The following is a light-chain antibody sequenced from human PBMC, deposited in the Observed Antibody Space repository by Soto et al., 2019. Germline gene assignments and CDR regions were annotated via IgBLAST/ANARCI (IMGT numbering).Light chain of an antibody. V-gene: IGKV1-27*01. CDR2: AAS. CDR3: QKYNSAPWT. CDR1: QGITNY. Sequence: DIQMTQSPSSLSASVGDRVTISCRTGQGITNYLAWYQQKPGKVPKLLIYAASTWQSGFPSRFSGRGSGSDFTLTISSLQPEDVANYHCQKYNSAPWTFGQGNQVEIK. J-gene: IGKJ1*01.